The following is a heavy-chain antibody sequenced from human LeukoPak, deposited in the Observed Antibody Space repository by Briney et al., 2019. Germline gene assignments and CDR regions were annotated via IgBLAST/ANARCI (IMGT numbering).Heavy chain of an antibody. V-gene: IGHV4-34*01. Sequence: SETLSLTCAVYGGSFSGYYWSWIRQPPGKGLEWIGEINHSGSTNYNPSLKSRVTMSVDTSKDQFSLKLSSVTAADTAVYYCARVGTDTMTYYDFWSGYAPPSNWFDPWGQGTLVTVSS. CDR1: GGSFSGYY. D-gene: IGHD3-3*01. CDR2: INHSGST. CDR3: ARVGTDTMTYYDFWSGYAPPSNWFDP. J-gene: IGHJ5*02.